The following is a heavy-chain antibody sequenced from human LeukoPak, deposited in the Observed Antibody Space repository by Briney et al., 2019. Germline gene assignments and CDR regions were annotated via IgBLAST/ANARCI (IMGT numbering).Heavy chain of an antibody. CDR1: GFTFSSYA. D-gene: IGHD2-2*01. CDR2: ISGGGGST. Sequence: GGSLRLSCAASGFTFSSYAMSWVRQAPGKGLEWVSAISGGGGSTYYADSVKGRFTISRDNSKNTLYLQMNSLRAEDTAVYYCAKVGYCSSTSCYAFDIWGQGTMVTVSS. V-gene: IGHV3-23*01. J-gene: IGHJ3*02. CDR3: AKVGYCSSTSCYAFDI.